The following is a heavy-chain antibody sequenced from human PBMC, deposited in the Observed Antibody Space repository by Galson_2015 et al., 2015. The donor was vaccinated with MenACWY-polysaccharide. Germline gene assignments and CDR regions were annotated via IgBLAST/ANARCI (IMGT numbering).Heavy chain of an antibody. CDR2: LSPTTGNT. CDR1: GLTFSSYG. D-gene: IGHD3-10*01. Sequence: SLRLSCAGSGLTFSSYGMGWVRQAPGKGLEWVSGLSPTTGNTYYADSVRGRFPISRDNSKNTLYLQMDSLRAVDTALYYCARGAAHYGSGNYYDYWGQGTQVTVSS. J-gene: IGHJ4*02. V-gene: IGHV3-23*01. CDR3: ARGAAHYGSGNYYDY.